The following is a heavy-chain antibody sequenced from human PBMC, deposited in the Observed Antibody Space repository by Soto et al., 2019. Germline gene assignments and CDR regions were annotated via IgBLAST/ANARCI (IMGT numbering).Heavy chain of an antibody. V-gene: IGHV1-18*01. CDR3: ARALGKYYDFWSGYSTQFDY. CDR1: GYTFTSYG. CDR2: ISAYNGNT. Sequence: QVQLVHSGAEVKKPGASVKVSCKASGYTFTSYGISWVRKAPGQGLEGMGWISAYNGNTNYAQKLQGRVTMTTDTSTSTAYMELRSLRSDDTAVYYCARALGKYYDFWSGYSTQFDYWGQGTLVTVSS. J-gene: IGHJ4*02. D-gene: IGHD3-3*01.